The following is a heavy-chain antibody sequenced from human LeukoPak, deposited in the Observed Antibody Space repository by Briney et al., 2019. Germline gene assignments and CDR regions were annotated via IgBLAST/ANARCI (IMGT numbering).Heavy chain of an antibody. CDR1: GFTFSNYG. J-gene: IGHJ4*02. V-gene: IGHV3-30*02. CDR2: IRFDGSNK. CDR3: ARGVFFSFGVVTLFDY. D-gene: IGHD3-3*01. Sequence: QPGGSLRLSCAASGFTFSNYGMHWVRQAPGKGLEWVAFIRFDGSNKFYADSVKGRFTISRDNAKNSLYLQMNSLRAEDTAVYYCARGVFFSFGVVTLFDYWGQGTLVTVSS.